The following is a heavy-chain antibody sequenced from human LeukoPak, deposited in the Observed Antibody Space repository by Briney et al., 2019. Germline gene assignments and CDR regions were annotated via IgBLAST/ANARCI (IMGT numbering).Heavy chain of an antibody. V-gene: IGHV1-2*02. J-gene: IGHJ6*03. CDR1: GYTFTGYY. CDR2: INPNSGGT. CDR3: GRTRYNNIGVELRDHFYYYMDV. D-gene: IGHD3-3*01. Sequence: GASVKVSCKASGYTFTGYYMHWVRQAPGQGLEWMGWINPNSGGTNYAQKFQGRVTMTRDTSISTAYMELSRLRSEYTAVYYCGRTRYNNIGVELRDHFYYYMDVWGRGTTVTVSS.